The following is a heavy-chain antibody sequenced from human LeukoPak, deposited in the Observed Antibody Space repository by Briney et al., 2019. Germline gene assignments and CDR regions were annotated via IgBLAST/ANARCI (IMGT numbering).Heavy chain of an antibody. Sequence: GESLKISCKGSGYSFTSYWIGWVRHMPGKGLEWMGIIYPGDSDTRYSPSFQGQVTISADKSISTAYLQWSSLKASDTAMYYCASHHAGSGSFYYYGMDVWGQGTTVTVSS. V-gene: IGHV5-51*01. J-gene: IGHJ6*02. CDR2: IYPGDSDT. CDR1: GYSFTSYW. CDR3: ASHHAGSGSFYYYGMDV. D-gene: IGHD3-10*01.